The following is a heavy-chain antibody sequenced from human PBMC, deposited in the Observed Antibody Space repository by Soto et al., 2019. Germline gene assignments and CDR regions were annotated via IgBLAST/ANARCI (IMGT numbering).Heavy chain of an antibody. D-gene: IGHD3-22*01. Sequence: WDTLCLTCSFCVYSIISVDYCFWIRHPPGKCLECIGIIYHSGSTYYNPSLKSRVTISVDTSKSQFSLKLSSVTAADTAVYYCERDKNFGYYYDRSGYSSNWLEPWGQGPLVNVSS. CDR1: VYSIISVDY. J-gene: IGHJ5*02. CDR2: IYHSGST. CDR3: ERDKNFGYYYDRSGYSSNWLEP. V-gene: IGHV4-38-2*02.